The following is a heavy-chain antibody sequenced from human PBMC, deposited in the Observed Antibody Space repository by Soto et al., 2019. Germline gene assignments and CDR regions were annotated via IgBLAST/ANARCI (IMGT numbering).Heavy chain of an antibody. CDR2: INPNSGGT. J-gene: IGHJ6*02. CDR1: GYTFTGYY. CDR3: ARDASYGDYEFSDGMDV. Sequence: ASVKVSCKASGYTFTGYYMHWVRQAPGQGLEWMGWINPNSGGTNYAQKFQGWVTMTRDTSISTAYMELSRLRSDDTAVYYCARDASYGDYEFSDGMDVWGQGTTVTVSS. V-gene: IGHV1-2*04. D-gene: IGHD4-17*01.